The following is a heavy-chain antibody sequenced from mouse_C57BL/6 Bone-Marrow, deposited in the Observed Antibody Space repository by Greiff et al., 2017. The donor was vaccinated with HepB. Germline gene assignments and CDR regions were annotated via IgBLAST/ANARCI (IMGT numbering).Heavy chain of an antibody. CDR1: GFNIKDDY. J-gene: IGHJ1*03. CDR2: IDPENGDT. CDR3: TVIYYYGSGGFDV. Sequence: EVKLQESGAELVRPGASVKLSCTASGFNIKDDYMHWVKQRPEQGLEWIGWIDPENGDTEYASKFLGKATITADTSSNTAYLQLSSLTSEDTAVYYCTVIYYYGSGGFDVWGTGTTVTVSS. D-gene: IGHD1-1*01. V-gene: IGHV14-4*01.